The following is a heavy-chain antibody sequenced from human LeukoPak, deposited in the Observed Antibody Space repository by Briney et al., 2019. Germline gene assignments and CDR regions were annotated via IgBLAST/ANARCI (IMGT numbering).Heavy chain of an antibody. Sequence: GGSLRLSCAVSGFTFSNYAMHWVRQAPGKGLEWVAAISYDANTQHYADPVKGRFTISRDNSKNTVYLQINTLRAEDAAVYYCAKPYPTLITVGVLDNWGQGTLVTVSS. CDR3: AKPYPTLITVGVLDN. CDR2: ISYDANTQ. V-gene: IGHV3-30*18. J-gene: IGHJ4*02. CDR1: GFTFSNYA. D-gene: IGHD3-16*01.